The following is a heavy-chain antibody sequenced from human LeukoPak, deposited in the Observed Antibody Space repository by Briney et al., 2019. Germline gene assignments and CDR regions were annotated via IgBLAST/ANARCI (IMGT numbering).Heavy chain of an antibody. J-gene: IGHJ2*01. CDR1: GFTFSSYA. CDR3: AKDRYSSGWASYWYFDL. V-gene: IGHV3-23*01. CDR2: ISGSGGSI. D-gene: IGHD6-19*01. Sequence: GGSLRLSCAASGFTFSSYAMSWVRQAPGKGLEWVSAISGSGGSIYYADSVKGRFTISRDNSKNTLYLQMNSLRAEDTAVYYCAKDRYSSGWASYWYFDLWGRGTLVTVSS.